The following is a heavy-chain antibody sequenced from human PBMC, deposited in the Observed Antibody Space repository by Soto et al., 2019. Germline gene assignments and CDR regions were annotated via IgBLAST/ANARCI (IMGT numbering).Heavy chain of an antibody. Sequence: VQLVESGGGLIQPGGSLRLSCAASGFTVSSNYMSWVRQAPGKGLQWVSVIYSSGSTYYADSVKGRFTISRDNSKNTLYLQMNSLRVEDTAVYYCARENSYPYFDYWGQGTQVTVSS. J-gene: IGHJ4*02. CDR1: GFTVSSNY. V-gene: IGHV3-53*01. CDR2: IYSSGST. CDR3: ARENSYPYFDY. D-gene: IGHD5-18*01.